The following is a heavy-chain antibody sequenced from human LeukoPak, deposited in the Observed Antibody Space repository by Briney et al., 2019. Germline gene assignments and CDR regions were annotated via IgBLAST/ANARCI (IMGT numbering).Heavy chain of an antibody. J-gene: IGHJ4*02. D-gene: IGHD6-13*01. V-gene: IGHV4-39*07. Sequence: SETLSLTCTVSGGYIGSSSYYWGWIRQPPGKGLEWIGSIYYSGSTYYNPSLKSRATMSVDTSKNQFSLRLSSVNAADTAVYYCARDILATSIAAPYYWGQGTLVTVSS. CDR2: IYYSGST. CDR1: GGYIGSSSYY. CDR3: ARDILATSIAAPYY.